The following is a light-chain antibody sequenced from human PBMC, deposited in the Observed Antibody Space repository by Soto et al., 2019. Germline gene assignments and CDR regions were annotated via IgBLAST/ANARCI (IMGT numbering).Light chain of an antibody. CDR2: TNI. V-gene: IGLV1-40*01. CDR3: QSYDSSLSGWV. CDR1: SSNIGAPYD. Sequence: QAVVTQPPSVSGAPGQRVTISCTGSSSNIGAPYDVHWYQQLPGTAPKLLIYTNINRPSGVPDRFSGSKSGTSASLVITGLQAEDEADYYCQSYDSSLSGWVFGGGTKLTVL. J-gene: IGLJ3*02.